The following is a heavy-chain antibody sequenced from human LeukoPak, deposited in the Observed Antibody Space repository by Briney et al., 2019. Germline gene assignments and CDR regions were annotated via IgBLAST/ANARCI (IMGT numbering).Heavy chain of an antibody. V-gene: IGHV3-23*01. D-gene: IGHD2-21*02. J-gene: IGHJ4*02. CDR3: AEGDRWNFDD. Sequence: PGGPLRLSCAASGFTFSSYAMNWVRQAPGKGLEWVSAISDRDGTTYYADFVKGRFTISRDNSKNTLYLQMNSLRAEDTAVYYCAEGDRWNFDDWGQGTMVTVSS. CDR1: GFTFSSYA. CDR2: ISDRDGTT.